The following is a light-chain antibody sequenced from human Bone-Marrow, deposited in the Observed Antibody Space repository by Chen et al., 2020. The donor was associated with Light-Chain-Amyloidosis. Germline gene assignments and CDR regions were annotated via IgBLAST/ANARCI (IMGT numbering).Light chain of an antibody. CDR2: STN. CDR1: SGSVSASYY. V-gene: IGLV8-61*01. J-gene: IGLJ3*02. Sequence: QTVVTQEPSFSVSPGGTVTFTWGLTSGSVSASYYPSWDQQTPGQAPRTLIYSTNSRSSGVPDRFSGSILGNKAALTITGAQADDESDYYCVLYMGSGISVFGGGTKLTVL. CDR3: VLYMGSGISV.